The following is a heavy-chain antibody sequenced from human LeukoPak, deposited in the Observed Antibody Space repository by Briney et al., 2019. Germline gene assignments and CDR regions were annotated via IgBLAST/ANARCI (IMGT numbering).Heavy chain of an antibody. CDR1: GFTFSSYS. D-gene: IGHD1-26*01. CDR3: ARRRVGARSSQGD. Sequence: QTGGSLRLSCAASGFTFSSYSMNWVRQAPGKGLEWVSYISSSSSTIYYADSVKGRFTISRDNAKNSLYLQMNSLRAEDTAVYYCARRRVGARSSQGDWGQGTLVTVSS. J-gene: IGHJ4*02. CDR2: ISSSSSTI. V-gene: IGHV3-48*01.